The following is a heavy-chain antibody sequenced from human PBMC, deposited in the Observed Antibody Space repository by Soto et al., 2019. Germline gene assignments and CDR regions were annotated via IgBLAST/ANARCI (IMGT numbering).Heavy chain of an antibody. V-gene: IGHV1-3*01. D-gene: IGHD6-19*01. CDR2: INAGNGNT. J-gene: IGHJ4*02. Sequence: GASVKVSCKASGYTFTAYAMHWVRQAPGQRLEWMGWINAGNGNTKYSQKFQGRVTITRDTSASTDYMELSSLRSEDTAAYYCARAVAVPADFDYWGQGTLVTVSS. CDR1: GYTFTAYA. CDR3: ARAVAVPADFDY.